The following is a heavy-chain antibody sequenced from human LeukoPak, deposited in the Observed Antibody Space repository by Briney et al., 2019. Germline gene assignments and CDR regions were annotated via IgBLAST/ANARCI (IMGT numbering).Heavy chain of an antibody. J-gene: IGHJ4*02. CDR1: GYTLTELS. V-gene: IGHV1-24*01. CDR3: ATDMVGYCSGDRCYSEAY. D-gene: IGHD2-15*01. CDR2: VDPEDGET. Sequence: ASVKVSCKGSGYTLTELSMHWVRQAPGKGLEWVGGVDPEDGETIYAQKFQGRVTMTEETATDTAYMELSSLRSEDTAVYYCATDMVGYCSGDRCYSEAYWGQGTLVTVSS.